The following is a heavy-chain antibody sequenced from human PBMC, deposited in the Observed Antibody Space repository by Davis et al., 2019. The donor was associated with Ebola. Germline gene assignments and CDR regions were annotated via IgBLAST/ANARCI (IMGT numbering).Heavy chain of an antibody. J-gene: IGHJ4*02. CDR2: IIPIFGTA. CDR1: GGTFSSYA. Sequence: SVKVSCKASGGTFSSYAISWVRQAPGQGLEWLGGIIPIFGTANYAQKFQGRVTITADKSTSTAYMELSSLRSEDTAVYYCARVPDYDILTGSPYYFDYWGQGTLVTVSS. D-gene: IGHD3-9*01. V-gene: IGHV1-69*06. CDR3: ARVPDYDILTGSPYYFDY.